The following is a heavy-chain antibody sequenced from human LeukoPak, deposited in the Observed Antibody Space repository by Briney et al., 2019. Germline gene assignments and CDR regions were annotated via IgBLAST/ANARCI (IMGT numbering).Heavy chain of an antibody. CDR2: IYYSGST. V-gene: IGHV4-31*03. D-gene: IGHD3-22*01. CDR3: ARTTYYYDSSGYYYDPPPPYYYYGMDV. CDR1: GGSISSGGYY. Sequence: SQTLSLTCTVSGGSISSGGYYWSWIRQHPGKGLEWIGYIYYSGSTYYNPSLKSRVTISVDTSKNQFSLKLSSVTAADTAVYYCARTTYYYDSSGYYYDPPPPYYYYGMDVWGQGTTVTVSS. J-gene: IGHJ6*02.